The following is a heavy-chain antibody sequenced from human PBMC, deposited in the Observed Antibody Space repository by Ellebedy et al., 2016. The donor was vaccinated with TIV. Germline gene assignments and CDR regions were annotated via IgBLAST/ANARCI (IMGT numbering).Heavy chain of an antibody. J-gene: IGHJ5*02. CDR1: GYTFPSYH. CDR3: PRDSGSIGFDP. V-gene: IGHV1-8*03. CDR2: MNPNSGNR. Sequence: AASVKVSCKASGYTFPSYHINWVRQATGQGLAWMGWMNPNSGNRGYAQKFQGRATIPRNTSISTAYMELSSLRSEETAGYFCPRDSGSIGFDPWGQGTLVTVSS. D-gene: IGHD3-10*01.